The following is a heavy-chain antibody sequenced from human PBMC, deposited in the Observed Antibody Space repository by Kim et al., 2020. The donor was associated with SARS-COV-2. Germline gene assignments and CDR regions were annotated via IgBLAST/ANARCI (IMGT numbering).Heavy chain of an antibody. CDR1: GYTFTSYG. V-gene: IGHV1-18*01. J-gene: IGHJ4*02. Sequence: ASVKVSCKASGYTFTSYGISWVRQAPGQGLEWMGWISAYNGNTNYAQKLQGRVTMTTDTSTSTAYMELRSLRSDDTAVYYCARDRPSGYYTSPFDYWGQGALVTVSS. CDR2: ISAYNGNT. D-gene: IGHD3-3*01. CDR3: ARDRPSGYYTSPFDY.